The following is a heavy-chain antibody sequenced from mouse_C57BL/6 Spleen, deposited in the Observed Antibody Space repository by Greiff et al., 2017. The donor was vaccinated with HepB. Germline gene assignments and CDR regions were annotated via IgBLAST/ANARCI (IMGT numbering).Heavy chain of an antibody. CDR2: IDPENGDT. CDR3: TTKDYGSSPGAMDY. D-gene: IGHD1-1*01. CDR1: GFNIKDDY. J-gene: IGHJ4*01. V-gene: IGHV14-4*01. Sequence: EVQLQQSGAELVRPGASVKLSCTASGFNIKDDYMHWVKQRPEQGLEWIGWIDPENGDTEYASKFQGKATITADTSFNTAYLQLSSLTSEDTAVYYCTTKDYGSSPGAMDYWGQGTSVTVSS.